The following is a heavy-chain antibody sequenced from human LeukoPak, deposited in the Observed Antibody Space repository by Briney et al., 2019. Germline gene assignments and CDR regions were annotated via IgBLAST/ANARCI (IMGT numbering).Heavy chain of an antibody. J-gene: IGHJ3*02. CDR3: ARHRGDDLRYAFGI. CDR1: GGSISSSSYY. CDR2: IYYSGST. Sequence: PSETLSLTCTVSGGSISSSSYYWGWIRQPPGKGLEWIGSIYYSGSTYYNPSLKSRVTISVDTSKNQFSLKLSSVTAADTAVYYCARHRGDDLRYAFGIWGQGTMVTVSS. D-gene: IGHD3/OR15-3a*01. V-gene: IGHV4-39*01.